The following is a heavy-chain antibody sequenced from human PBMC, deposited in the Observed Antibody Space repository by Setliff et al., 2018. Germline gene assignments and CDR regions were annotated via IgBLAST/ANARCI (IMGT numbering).Heavy chain of an antibody. J-gene: IGHJ3*02. Sequence: GGSLRLSCAASGFTLSDYSMNWVRQAPGKGLQWVSYISSASRTIHYADSVKGRFSISRENAMNSLYLQMNSLRADDTAVYYCARQRYYDTTGKAFDIWGQGTMVTVSS. CDR3: ARQRYYDTTGKAFDI. D-gene: IGHD3-22*01. CDR1: GFTLSDYS. V-gene: IGHV3-48*04. CDR2: ISSASRTI.